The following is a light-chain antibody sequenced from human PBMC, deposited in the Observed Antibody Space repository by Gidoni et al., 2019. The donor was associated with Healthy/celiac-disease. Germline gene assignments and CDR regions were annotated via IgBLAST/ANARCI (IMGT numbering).Light chain of an antibody. CDR3: QQSYSTLALT. CDR2: AAS. J-gene: IGKJ4*01. Sequence: DIQMTQSPSSLSASVGDRVTITCRASQSIRSYLNWYQQKPGKAPKLLIYAASSLQSGVPSRFSGSGSGTDFTLTISSLQPEDFATYYCQQSYSTLALTFXGXTKVEIK. CDR1: QSIRSY. V-gene: IGKV1-39*01.